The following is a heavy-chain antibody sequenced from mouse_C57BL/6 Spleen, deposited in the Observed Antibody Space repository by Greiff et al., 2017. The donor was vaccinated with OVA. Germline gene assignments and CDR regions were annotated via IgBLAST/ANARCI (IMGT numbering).Heavy chain of an antibody. Sequence: VQLQQSGPELVKPGASVKIPCKASGYTFTDYNMDWVKQSHGKSLEWIGDINPNNGGTIYNQKFKGKATLTVDKSSSTAYMALRSLTSEVTAVDYCARFDDYDDDYAMDYWGQGTSVTVSS. D-gene: IGHD2-4*01. CDR1: GYTFTDYN. CDR3: ARFDDYDDDYAMDY. V-gene: IGHV1-18*01. J-gene: IGHJ4*01. CDR2: INPNNGGT.